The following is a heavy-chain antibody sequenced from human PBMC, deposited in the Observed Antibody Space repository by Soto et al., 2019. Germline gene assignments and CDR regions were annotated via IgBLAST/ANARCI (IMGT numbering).Heavy chain of an antibody. Sequence: EVQLVESGGGLAQPGGSMRLSCAASGFTFSSYDMHWVRQATGKGMEWVSAIGTAGDTYYPGSVKVRFTISREHASNSLYLQMSSLRAGDTAVYNCARDGGYGSGSLARHAFDIWGQGTMVTVS. V-gene: IGHV3-13*01. CDR1: GFTFSSYD. CDR3: ARDGGYGSGSLARHAFDI. CDR2: IGTAGDT. D-gene: IGHD3-10*01. J-gene: IGHJ3*02.